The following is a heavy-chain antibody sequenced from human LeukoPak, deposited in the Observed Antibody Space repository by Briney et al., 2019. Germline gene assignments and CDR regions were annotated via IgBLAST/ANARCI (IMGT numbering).Heavy chain of an antibody. CDR1: GYSFTNYD. D-gene: IGHD2-2*01. J-gene: IGHJ4*02. V-gene: IGHV1-8*01. CDR3: ARGREIVVVPAASLNDF. Sequence: ASVTVSCKASGYSFTNYDINWVRQAPGQGLEWMGYMNPNTGDTGYAQKFQGRVTMTRDTSISTAYMELTSLGSEDTAVYYCARGREIVVVPAASLNDFWGQGTLVTVSS. CDR2: MNPNTGDT.